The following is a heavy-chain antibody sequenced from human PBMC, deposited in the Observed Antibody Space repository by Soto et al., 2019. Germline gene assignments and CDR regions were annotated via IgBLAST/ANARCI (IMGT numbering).Heavy chain of an antibody. CDR2: ISGYSGNA. V-gene: IGHV1-18*01. Sequence: QVQLVQSGAEVKKPGATVKVSCKASGNIVSNYGINWVRQAPGQGLEWMGCISGYSGNAHYSQKFQDRVTMTTDTYTTTAYMELRSLTSDETALYYCATGGGALDIWGQGTMVTVSS. CDR3: ATGGGALDI. CDR1: GNIVSNYG. J-gene: IGHJ3*02.